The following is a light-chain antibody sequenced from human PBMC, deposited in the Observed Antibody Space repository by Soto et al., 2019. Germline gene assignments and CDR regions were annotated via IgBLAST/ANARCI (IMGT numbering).Light chain of an antibody. CDR1: SSDVGGYDY. CDR3: SSYTSDSTHV. J-gene: IGLJ1*01. CDR2: EVI. Sequence: QSVLTQPASVSGSPGQSITISCIGTSSDVGGYDYVSWYQQNPGKAPKLIIYEVINRPSGVSSRFSGSKSGNTASLTICGLQAEDEADYYCSSYTSDSTHVFGSGTKLTVL. V-gene: IGLV2-14*01.